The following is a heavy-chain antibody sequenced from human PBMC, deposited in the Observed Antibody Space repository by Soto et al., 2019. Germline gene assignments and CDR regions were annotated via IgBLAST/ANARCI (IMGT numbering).Heavy chain of an antibody. CDR2: IPHIGNT. Sequence: QLHLQESGPRLVRPSETLSLTCTVSGDSINSGRYYWGWIRQPPGKGLEWIGSIPHIGNTYYNPSLKSRVAMSMDTSKNQFSLELRSVTAADTAVYYCARPLATQTVAGFHFWGRGTLVTVSS. D-gene: IGHD6-19*01. CDR1: GDSINSGRYY. CDR3: ARPLATQTVAGFHF. V-gene: IGHV4-39*01. J-gene: IGHJ4*02.